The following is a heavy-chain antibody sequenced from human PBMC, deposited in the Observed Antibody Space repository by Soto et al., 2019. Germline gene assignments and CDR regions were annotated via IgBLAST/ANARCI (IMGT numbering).Heavy chain of an antibody. V-gene: IGHV4-59*08. J-gene: IGHJ4*02. D-gene: IGHD1-1*01. CDR2: SFYSGST. Sequence: SETLSLTCTVSNGSISTYYWGWIRQPPGKGLEWIGYSFYSGSTNYNPSLESRVTISVDTSKNQFFLKVNSVSAADTAVYYCARHYPIGNNWNYFDYWGQGTLVTVSS. CDR1: NGSISTYY. CDR3: ARHYPIGNNWNYFDY.